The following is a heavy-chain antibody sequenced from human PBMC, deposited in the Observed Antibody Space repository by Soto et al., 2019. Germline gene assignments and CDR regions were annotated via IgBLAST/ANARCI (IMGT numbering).Heavy chain of an antibody. J-gene: IGHJ4*02. CDR2: IIPICGTA. CDR3: ARWGGSYYSDY. D-gene: IGHD1-26*01. Sequence: QVQLVQSGAGVMKPGSSVKVSCTASGGTFSSYAISWVRQAPGQGLEWMGGIIPICGTANYAQKVQGRVTITADESTSKVYMERGSLRSEDTDVYYCARWGGSYYSDYWGQGTLVTVSS. CDR1: GGTFSSYA. V-gene: IGHV1-69*01.